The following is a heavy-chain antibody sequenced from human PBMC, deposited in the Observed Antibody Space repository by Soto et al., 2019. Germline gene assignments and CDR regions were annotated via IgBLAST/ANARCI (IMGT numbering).Heavy chain of an antibody. J-gene: IGHJ4*02. CDR1: AFTFDNYF. V-gene: IGHV3-23*01. Sequence: APPRPLCSASAFTFDNYFITWVGQAPGKGLEWFSAISRSGDTSYYAASSKCRFTISRDNSKSRLYPEMSSLRAEDTALDDCANYSLVGDGTAGVDYWGQGILVTVSS. CDR3: ANYSLVGDGTAGVDY. D-gene: IGHD2-15*01. CDR2: ISRSGDTS.